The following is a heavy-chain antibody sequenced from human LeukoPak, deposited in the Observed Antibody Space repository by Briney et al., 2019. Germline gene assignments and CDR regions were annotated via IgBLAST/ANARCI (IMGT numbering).Heavy chain of an antibody. Sequence: PSETLSLTCTVSGGLTGSGTYYWGWIRQPPGKGLEWIGSLYYNGNTYYNPSLKSRVTISVDTSKSQFSLRLSSVTAADTAVYFCGRAPDSWGQGILVTVSS. J-gene: IGHJ4*02. CDR3: GRAPDS. CDR1: GGLTGSGTYY. CDR2: LYYNGNT. V-gene: IGHV4-39*01.